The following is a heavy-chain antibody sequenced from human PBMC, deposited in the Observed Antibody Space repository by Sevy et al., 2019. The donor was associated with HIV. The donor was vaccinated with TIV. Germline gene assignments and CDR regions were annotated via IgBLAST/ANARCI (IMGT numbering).Heavy chain of an antibody. CDR1: GFTFSSYV. D-gene: IGHD3-9*01. J-gene: IGHJ4*02. CDR2: ISASGGST. V-gene: IGHV3-23*01. Sequence: GGSLRLSCTASGFTFSSYVISWVRQAPGKGLEWVSTISASGGSTYYADSGKGRFTISRDNSKKNVYLDMNSLRAEDRAIFYCGKEETTGYIWGQGTLVTVSS. CDR3: GKEETTGYI.